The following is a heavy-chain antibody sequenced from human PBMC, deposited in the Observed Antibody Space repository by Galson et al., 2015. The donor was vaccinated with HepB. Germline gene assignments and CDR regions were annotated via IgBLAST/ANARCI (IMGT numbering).Heavy chain of an antibody. Sequence: SLRLSCAASGFTFSGSAIHWVRQTSEKRLEWVGRIRSKANNYATSYVPSLKGRFTISRDDSKNMAYLHMKSLKTEDTAVYYCTRLGDFSGYSSRWGQGTLVTVSS. CDR3: TRLGDFSGYSSR. CDR1: GFTFSGSA. D-gene: IGHD6-13*01. J-gene: IGHJ4*02. CDR2: IRSKANNYAT. V-gene: IGHV3-73*01.